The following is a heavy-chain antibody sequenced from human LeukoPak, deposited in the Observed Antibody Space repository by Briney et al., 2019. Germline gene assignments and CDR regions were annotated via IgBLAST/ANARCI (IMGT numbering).Heavy chain of an antibody. Sequence: SETXSXTXAXYGGSFSGYYWSWIRQPPGKGLEWIGEINHSGSTNYNPSLKSRVTISVDTSKNQFSLKLSSVTAADTAAYYCASRPPRYSGYEFDYWGQGTLVTVSS. V-gene: IGHV4-34*01. CDR3: ASRPPRYSGYEFDY. J-gene: IGHJ4*02. CDR2: INHSGST. CDR1: GGSFSGYY. D-gene: IGHD5-12*01.